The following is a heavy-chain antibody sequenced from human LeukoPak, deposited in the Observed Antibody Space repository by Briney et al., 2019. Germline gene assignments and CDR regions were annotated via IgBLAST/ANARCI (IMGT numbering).Heavy chain of an antibody. CDR3: ARGGGVGVWPDP. J-gene: IGHJ5*02. CDR2: ISAYNGNR. V-gene: IGHV1-18*01. CDR1: GYTFTSYG. D-gene: IGHD2-8*02. Sequence: ASVKVSCKASGYTFTSYGISWVRQAPGQGLEWMGWISAYNGNRDYAEKLQGRVTLTTDTSTSTAYMDLRGLRSDDTAVYFCARGGGVGVWPDPWGQGTLVTVSS.